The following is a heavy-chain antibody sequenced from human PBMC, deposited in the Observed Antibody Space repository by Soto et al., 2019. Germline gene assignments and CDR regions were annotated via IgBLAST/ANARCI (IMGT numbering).Heavy chain of an antibody. V-gene: IGHV1-18*01. J-gene: IGHJ2*01. CDR3: VRDVSGRTDPCFFDL. Sequence: QVQLVQSGAEVKKPGASVKVSCKASGYTFSIYGISWVRQAPGQGLEWMGWISGYNDNTRYAQKVQDRVTVTIDTTTSRAPREVRSPRSDDTAIYYCVRDVSGRTDPCFFDLWGRGTLVTVSS. CDR2: ISGYNDNT. CDR1: GYTFSIYG. D-gene: IGHD2-15*01.